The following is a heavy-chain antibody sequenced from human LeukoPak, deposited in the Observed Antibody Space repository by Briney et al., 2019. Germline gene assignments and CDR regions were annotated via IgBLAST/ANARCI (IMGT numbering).Heavy chain of an antibody. CDR2: IIPIFGTA. CDR3: ARATYGYCSSTSCTTGYYYYYMDV. J-gene: IGHJ6*03. V-gene: IGHV1-69*13. D-gene: IGHD2-2*01. CDR1: GGTFSSYA. Sequence: SVKVSCKASGGTFSSYAISWVRQAPGQGLEWMGGIIPIFGTANYAQKFQGRVTITADESTSTAYMELSSLRSEDTAVYYCARATYGYCSSTSCTTGYYYYYMDVWGKGTTVTVSS.